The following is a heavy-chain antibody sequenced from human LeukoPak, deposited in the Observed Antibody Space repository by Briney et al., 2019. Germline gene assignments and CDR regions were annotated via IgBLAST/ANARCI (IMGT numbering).Heavy chain of an antibody. Sequence: PSETLSLTCTVSGGSISSYYWSWIRQPPGKGLERIGYIYYSGSTNYNPSLKSRVTISVDTSKNQFSLKLSSVTAADTAVYYCARLSWGSSSWYNIDYGGQGTLVTVS. V-gene: IGHV4-59*08. J-gene: IGHJ4*02. CDR1: GGSISSYY. CDR3: ARLSWGSSSWYNIDY. CDR2: IYYSGST. D-gene: IGHD6-13*01.